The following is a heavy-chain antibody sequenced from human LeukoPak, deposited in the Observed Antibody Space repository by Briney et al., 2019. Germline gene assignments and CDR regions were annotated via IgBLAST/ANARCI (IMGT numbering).Heavy chain of an antibody. CDR3: ARDNDSRDPPHFDY. J-gene: IGHJ4*02. CDR1: GYTFTNYA. CDR2: INAGNGNT. D-gene: IGHD3-16*01. V-gene: IGHV1-3*03. Sequence: ASVKVSCKASGYTFTNYAMHWVRQAPGQRLEWMGWINAGNGNTKYSQEFQGRVTITRDTSASTAYMELSSLRSEDMAVYYCARDNDSRDPPHFDYWGQGTLVTVSS.